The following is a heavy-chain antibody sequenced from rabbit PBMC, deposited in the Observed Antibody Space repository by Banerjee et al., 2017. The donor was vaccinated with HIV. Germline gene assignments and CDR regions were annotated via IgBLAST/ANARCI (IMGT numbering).Heavy chain of an antibody. J-gene: IGHJ4*01. Sequence: WVNGRFTITRSTSLNTVDLKMISLTAADTATYFCARDLAGVIGWNFNLWGPGTLVTVS. D-gene: IGHD4-1*01. CDR3: ARDLAGVIGWNFNL. V-gene: IGHV1S43*01.